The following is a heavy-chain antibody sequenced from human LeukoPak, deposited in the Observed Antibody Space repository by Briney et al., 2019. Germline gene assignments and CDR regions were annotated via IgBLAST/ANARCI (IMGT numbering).Heavy chain of an antibody. J-gene: IGHJ4*02. Sequence: QPGGSLRLSCAASGFTFSSYDMHWVRQATGKGLEWVSAIGSAGDTYYPGSVKGRFTISRENAKNSLYLQMNSLRAGDTAVYYCARSWSYNHFDYWGQGTLVTVSS. V-gene: IGHV3-13*01. CDR2: IGSAGDT. CDR3: ARSWSYNHFDY. D-gene: IGHD1-14*01. CDR1: GFTFSSYD.